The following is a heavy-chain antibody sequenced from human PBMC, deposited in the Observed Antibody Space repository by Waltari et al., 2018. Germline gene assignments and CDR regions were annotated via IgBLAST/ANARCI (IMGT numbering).Heavy chain of an antibody. D-gene: IGHD4-17*01. Sequence: EVQLLESGGGLVQPGGSLRLSCAASGFTFSSYAMRWVRRAPGKGLGWVSAISGSGGSTYDADSVKGRFTISRDNSKNTLYLQMNSLRAEDTSVYYCAKGWHDYGDYEDYWGQGTLVTVSS. J-gene: IGHJ4*02. CDR1: GFTFSSYA. CDR2: ISGSGGST. CDR3: AKGWHDYGDYEDY. V-gene: IGHV3-23*01.